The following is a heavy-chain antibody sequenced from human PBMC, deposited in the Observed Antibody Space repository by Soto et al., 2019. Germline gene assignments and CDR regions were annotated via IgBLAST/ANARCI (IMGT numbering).Heavy chain of an antibody. CDR3: ARSREFDY. J-gene: IGHJ4*02. V-gene: IGHV4-30-2*01. Sequence: SETLSLTCGVSGGSLSGATYSWNWIRQPPGKGLEWIGYIFPSGTTYYNPSLKSRVTTSIDVSKNQFSLSLRSLTAADTAVYYCARSREFDYWSQGTLVTVSS. CDR2: IFPSGTT. CDR1: GGSLSGATYS.